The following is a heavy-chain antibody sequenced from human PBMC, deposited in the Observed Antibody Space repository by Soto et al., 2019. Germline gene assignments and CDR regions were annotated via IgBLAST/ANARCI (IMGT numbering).Heavy chain of an antibody. CDR3: ARSREFDY. J-gene: IGHJ4*02. V-gene: IGHV4-30-2*01. Sequence: SETLSLTCGVSGGSLSGATYSWNWIRQPPGKGLEWIGYIFPSGTTYYNPSLKSRVTTSIDVSKNQFSLSLRSLTAADTAVYYCARSREFDYWSQGTLVTVSS. CDR2: IFPSGTT. CDR1: GGSLSGATYS.